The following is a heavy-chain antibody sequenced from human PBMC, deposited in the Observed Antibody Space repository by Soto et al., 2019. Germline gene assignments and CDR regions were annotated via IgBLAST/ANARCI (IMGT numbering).Heavy chain of an antibody. D-gene: IGHD3-22*01. CDR1: GYSISSGYY. CDR3: ARDADSSGYYCPFDC. V-gene: IGHV4-38-2*02. Sequence: PSETLSLTCAVSGYSISSGYYWGWIRQPPGKGLEWVASIYHSGSTYYSPSLKSRVTISVDTSKNQFSLKLSSVTAADTAVYYCARDADSSGYYCPFDCWGQGPLVTVSS. CDR2: IYHSGST. J-gene: IGHJ4*02.